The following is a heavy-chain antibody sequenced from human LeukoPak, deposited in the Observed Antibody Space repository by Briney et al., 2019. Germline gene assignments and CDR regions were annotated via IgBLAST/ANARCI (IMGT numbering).Heavy chain of an antibody. J-gene: IGHJ4*02. CDR2: INHSGST. CDR3: ARDPIIAVAGTGY. V-gene: IGHV4-34*01. Sequence: SETLSLTCAVYGGSFSGYYWSWIRQPPGKGLEWIGEINHSGSTNYNPSLKSRVTISVDTSKNQFSLKLSSVTAADTAVYYCARDPIIAVAGTGYWGQGTLVTVSS. D-gene: IGHD6-19*01. CDR1: GGSFSGYY.